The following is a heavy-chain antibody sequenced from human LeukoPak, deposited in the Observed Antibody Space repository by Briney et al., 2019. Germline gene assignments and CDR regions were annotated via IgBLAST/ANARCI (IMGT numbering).Heavy chain of an antibody. V-gene: IGHV1-2*02. CDR3: ARETGTNREDGFDI. CDR1: VYTFSGYR. J-gene: IGHJ3*02. D-gene: IGHD1-7*01. CDR2: MNPHSGGT. Sequence: ASVKVSRKSSVYTFSGYRLQWIRQAPGQGIEWMGWMNPHSGGTKFAQKFEGRVTMTMDTSISTVYMELRRLRYDDTAVYYCARETGTNREDGFDIWGRGTMVTVSS.